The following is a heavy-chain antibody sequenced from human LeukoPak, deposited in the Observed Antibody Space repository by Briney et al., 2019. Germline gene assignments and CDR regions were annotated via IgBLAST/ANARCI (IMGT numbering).Heavy chain of an antibody. CDR2: INPNSGGT. J-gene: IGHJ6*03. V-gene: IGHV1-2*06. CDR3: ARDLRLHYYYYYMDV. D-gene: IGHD4-11*01. Sequence: GASVKVSCKASGYTFTGYYMHWGRQAPGQGLEWMGRINPNSGGTNYAQKFQGRVTMTRDTSISTAYMELSRLRSDDTAVYYCARDLRLHYYYYYMDVWGKGTTVTVSS. CDR1: GYTFTGYY.